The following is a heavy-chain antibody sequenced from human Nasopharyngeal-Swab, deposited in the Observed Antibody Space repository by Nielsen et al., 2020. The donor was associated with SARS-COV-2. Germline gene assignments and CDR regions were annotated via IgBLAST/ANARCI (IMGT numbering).Heavy chain of an antibody. V-gene: IGHV2-26*01. J-gene: IGHJ6*02. Sequence: WIRQPPGKALEWLAHIFSNDEKSYSTSLKSMLTLSKDTSKSQVVLTMTNMYPVDTSTYYCARLIGDIVVVVAALEYYYYYGMDVWGQGTTVTVSS. CDR3: ARLIGDIVVVVAALEYYYYYGMDV. D-gene: IGHD2-15*01. CDR2: IFSNDEK.